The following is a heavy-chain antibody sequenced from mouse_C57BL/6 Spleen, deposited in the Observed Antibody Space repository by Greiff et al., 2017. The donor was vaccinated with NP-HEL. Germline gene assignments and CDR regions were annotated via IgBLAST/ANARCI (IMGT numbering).Heavy chain of an antibody. CDR2: INPGSGGT. CDR3: ARSFDYYGSSPYYFDY. Sequence: VQLQQSGAELVRPGTSVKVSCKASGYAFTNYLIEWVKQRPGQGLEWIGVINPGSGGTNYNEKFKGKATLTADKSSSTAYMQLSSLTSEDSAVYFCARSFDYYGSSPYYFDYWGQGTTLTVSS. CDR1: GYAFTNYL. J-gene: IGHJ2*01. V-gene: IGHV1-54*01. D-gene: IGHD1-1*01.